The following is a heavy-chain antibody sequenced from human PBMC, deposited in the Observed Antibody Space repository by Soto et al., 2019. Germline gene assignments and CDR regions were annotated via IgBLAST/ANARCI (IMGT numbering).Heavy chain of an antibody. CDR1: GFTFSSYA. CDR3: AKGGVVVPAADAFDI. V-gene: IGHV3-23*01. D-gene: IGHD2-2*01. J-gene: IGHJ3*02. Sequence: GGSLRLSCAASGFTFSSYAMSWVRHAPGKGLEWVSAISGSGGSTYYADSVKGRFTISRDNSKNTLYLQMNSLRAEDTAVYYCAKGGVVVPAADAFDIWGQGTMVTVSS. CDR2: ISGSGGST.